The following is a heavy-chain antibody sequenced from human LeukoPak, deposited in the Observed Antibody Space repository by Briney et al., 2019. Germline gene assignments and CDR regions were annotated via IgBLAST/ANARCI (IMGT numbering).Heavy chain of an antibody. V-gene: IGHV4-61*02. J-gene: IGHJ5*02. CDR2: IYTSGST. Sequence: SETLSLTCTVSGGSISSGSYYWSWIRQPAGKGLEWIGRIYTSGSTNYNPSLKSRVTISVDTSKNQFSLKLSSVTAADTAVYYCARDVPGPNWFDPWGQGTLVTVSS. CDR3: ARDVPGPNWFDP. CDR1: GGSISSGSYY.